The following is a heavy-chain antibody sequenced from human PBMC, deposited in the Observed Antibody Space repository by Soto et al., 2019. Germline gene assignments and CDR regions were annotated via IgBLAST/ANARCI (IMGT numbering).Heavy chain of an antibody. CDR1: GFTFSNYW. Sequence: EVQLVESGGGLVQPGGSLRLSCAASGFTFSNYWMHWVRQAPGKGLVWVSRVNTDGGTASYADSVKGRFTISRDNARNTLYLQMNSLRAEDTAVYYCASGQNTAMANWGQGTLVTVSS. V-gene: IGHV3-74*01. CDR3: ASGQNTAMAN. CDR2: VNTDGGTA. J-gene: IGHJ4*02. D-gene: IGHD5-18*01.